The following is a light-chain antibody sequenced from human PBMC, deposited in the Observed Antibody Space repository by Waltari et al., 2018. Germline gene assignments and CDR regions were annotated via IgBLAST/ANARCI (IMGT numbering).Light chain of an antibody. CDR1: SNDLGTYNL. CDR2: EGT. CDR3: CSYAGSTTFLYV. V-gene: IGLV2-23*01. J-gene: IGLJ1*01. Sequence: QSALTQPASVSGSPGQSINISCTGSSNDLGTYNLVSWYQQHPGKAPKLMIYEGTDRPSGFSHRFSGSKSGNTASLTISGLQAEDEADYYCCSYAGSTTFLYVFGTGTKVTVL.